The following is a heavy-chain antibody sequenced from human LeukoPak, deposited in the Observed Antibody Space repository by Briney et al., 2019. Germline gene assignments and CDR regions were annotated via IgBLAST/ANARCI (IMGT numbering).Heavy chain of an antibody. V-gene: IGHV4-39*01. CDR2: IYYSGST. CDR1: GGSISSSSYY. J-gene: IGHJ3*02. D-gene: IGHD3-3*01. CDR3: ASASDVLRFLEWSRRAFDI. Sequence: SETLSLTCTVSGGSISSSSYYWGWIRQPPGKGLEWIGSIYYSGSTYYNPSLKSRVTIPVDTSKNQFSLKLSSVTAADTAVYYCASASDVLRFLEWSRRAFDIWGQGTMVTVSS.